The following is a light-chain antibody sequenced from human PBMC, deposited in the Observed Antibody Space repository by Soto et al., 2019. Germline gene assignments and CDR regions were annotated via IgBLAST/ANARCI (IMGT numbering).Light chain of an antibody. CDR2: DVS. V-gene: IGKV3-11*01. Sequence: EVVLTQFPATLSLSPGDRATLFCRPSLSLSSYLTWYQLKPGQAPRLLFYDVSNRATGIPDRFTSSGSGTDFTLTISSLEPEDFAVYYCQQRGDWPAFGQGTRVEIK. CDR3: QQRGDWPA. J-gene: IGKJ1*01. CDR1: LSLSSY.